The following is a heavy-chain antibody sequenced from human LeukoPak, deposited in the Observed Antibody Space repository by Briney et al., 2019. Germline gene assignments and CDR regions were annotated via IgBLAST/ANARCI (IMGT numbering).Heavy chain of an antibody. J-gene: IGHJ4*02. Sequence: GGSLRLSCAASGFTSSSYAMHWVRQAPGKGLEWVAVISYDGSNKYYADSVKGRFTISRDNSKNTLYLQMNSLRAEDTAVYYCAREAAAGSDYFDYWGQGTLVTVSS. CDR3: AREAAAGSDYFDY. V-gene: IGHV3-30*01. D-gene: IGHD6-13*01. CDR2: ISYDGSNK. CDR1: GFTSSSYA.